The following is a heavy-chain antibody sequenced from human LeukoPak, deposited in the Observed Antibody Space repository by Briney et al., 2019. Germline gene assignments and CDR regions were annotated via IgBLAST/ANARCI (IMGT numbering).Heavy chain of an antibody. CDR1: GGSISSGSYY. CDR3: ARRPISTGPSPFDY. Sequence: PSETLSLTCTVSGGSISSGSYYWTWIRQPAGKGLEWIGRIYTSGSTNYNPSLKSRVTISVDTSKNQFSLKLSSVTAADTAVYYCARRPISTGPSPFDYWGQGTLVTVSS. CDR2: IYTSGST. J-gene: IGHJ4*02. D-gene: IGHD3-9*01. V-gene: IGHV4-61*02.